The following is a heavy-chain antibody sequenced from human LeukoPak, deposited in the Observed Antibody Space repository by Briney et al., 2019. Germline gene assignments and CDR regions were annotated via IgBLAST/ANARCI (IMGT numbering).Heavy chain of an antibody. CDR1: GYTFTSYG. D-gene: IGHD6-13*01. CDR2: ISAYNGNT. V-gene: IGHV1-18*01. Sequence: ASVKVSCKASGYTFTSYGISWVRQAPGQGLEWMGWISAYNGNTNYAQKLQGRVTMTRNTSISTAYMELSSLRSEDTAVYYCAREPRNPRSIAAAGPEKLYYYYYMDVWGKGTTVTVSS. CDR3: AREPRNPRSIAAAGPEKLYYYYYMDV. J-gene: IGHJ6*03.